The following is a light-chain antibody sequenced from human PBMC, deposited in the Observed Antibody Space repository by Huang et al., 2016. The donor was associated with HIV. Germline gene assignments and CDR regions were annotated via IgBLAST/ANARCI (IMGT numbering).Light chain of an antibody. V-gene: IGKV4-1*01. CDR3: QQYYSTPWT. J-gene: IGKJ1*01. CDR2: WAS. CDR1: QSVLYSSNNKNY. Sequence: DIVMTQSPDSLAVSLGERATINCKSSQSVLYSSNNKNYLAWYQQKPGQHPKLLIYWASTRESGVPDRFRGSGSGTDFTLTISSLQAEDVAVYYCQQYYSTPWTFGQGTKVEIK.